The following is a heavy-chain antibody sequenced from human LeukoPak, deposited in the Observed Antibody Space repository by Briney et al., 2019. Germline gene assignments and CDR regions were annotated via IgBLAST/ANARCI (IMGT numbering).Heavy chain of an antibody. CDR2: IYSGGST. V-gene: IGHV3-66*01. Sequence: GGSLRLSCAASGFTVSSNYMSWVRQAPGKGLEWVSVIYSGGSTYYADSVKGRFTISRDNSKNTLYLQMNSQRAEDTAVYYCARVKGAAGTDYWGQGALVTVSS. CDR1: GFTVSSNY. D-gene: IGHD6-13*01. J-gene: IGHJ4*02. CDR3: ARVKGAAGTDY.